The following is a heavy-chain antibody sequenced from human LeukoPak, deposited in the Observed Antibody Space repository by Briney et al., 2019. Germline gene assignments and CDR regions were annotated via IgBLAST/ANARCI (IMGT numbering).Heavy chain of an antibody. D-gene: IGHD6-19*01. V-gene: IGHV3-30-3*01. J-gene: IGHJ6*02. Sequence: GGSLRLSCAASGFTFSSYAMHWVRQAPGKGLEWVAVISYDGSNKYYADSVKGRFTISRDNSKNTLYLQMNSLRAEDTAVYYCARMYSSGSIYYYGMDVWGQGTTVTVSS. CDR1: GFTFSSYA. CDR2: ISYDGSNK. CDR3: ARMYSSGSIYYYGMDV.